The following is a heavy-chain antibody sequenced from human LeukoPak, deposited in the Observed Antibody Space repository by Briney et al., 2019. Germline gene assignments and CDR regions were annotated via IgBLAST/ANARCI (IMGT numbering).Heavy chain of an antibody. CDR3: ARDAIYYDILTGHYYYYGMDV. D-gene: IGHD3-9*01. CDR1: GGSISSYY. V-gene: IGHV4-59*12. CDR2: IYYSGST. Sequence: KPSETLSLTCTVSGGSISSYYWSWIRQPPGKGLEWIGYIYYSGSTNYNPSLKSRVTISVDTSKNQFSLKLSSVTAADTAVYYCARDAIYYDILTGHYYYYGMDVWGQGTTVTVSS. J-gene: IGHJ6*02.